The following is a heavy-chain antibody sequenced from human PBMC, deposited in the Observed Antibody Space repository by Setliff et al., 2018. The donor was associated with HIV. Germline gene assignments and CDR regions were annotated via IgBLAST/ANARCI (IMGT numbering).Heavy chain of an antibody. Sequence: ASVKVSCKVSGYTFTDYYIHWLRQVPGQGLEWMGWINPNSGNPTYAQGFTGRFVFSLDTTVSTAYLQISSLKAEDTAVYYCARMATVYYYYMDVWGKGTTVTVSS. CDR3: ARMATVYYYYMDV. V-gene: IGHV7-4-1*02. CDR2: INPNSGNP. CDR1: GYTFTDYY. J-gene: IGHJ6*03. D-gene: IGHD4-4*01.